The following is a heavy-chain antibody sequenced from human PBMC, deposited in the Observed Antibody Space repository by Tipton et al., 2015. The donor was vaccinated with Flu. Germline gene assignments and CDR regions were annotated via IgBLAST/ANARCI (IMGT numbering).Heavy chain of an antibody. Sequence: TLSLTCIVSGGSINSGDYYWSWVRQPPGKGLEWIGHIYYSGSTYYNPSLKNRVSISVDSSMYQFSLRLTSVTAAGTALYYCARLHGIVGTSKFFDYWGQGTLITVSS. D-gene: IGHD1-26*01. CDR1: GGSINSGDYY. V-gene: IGHV4-30-4*01. CDR2: IYYSGST. CDR3: ARLHGIVGTSKFFDY. J-gene: IGHJ4*02.